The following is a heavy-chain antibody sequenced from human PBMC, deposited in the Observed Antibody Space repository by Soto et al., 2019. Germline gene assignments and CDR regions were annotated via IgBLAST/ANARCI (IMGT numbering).Heavy chain of an antibody. D-gene: IGHD2-2*01. Sequence: QITLKESGPPLVKPTQTLTPTGTFSGFSLSTSGVGVGWIHQPPGKALEWLALIYWDDDKRYSPSLKSRLTNTKDTSKNQVVLTMTHMDPVDTATYYCAHSYKICSSTSCPSSHDACDIWGQGKMVTVSS. CDR1: GFSLSTSGVG. CDR3: AHSYKICSSTSCPSSHDACDI. CDR2: IYWDDDK. V-gene: IGHV2-5*02. J-gene: IGHJ3*02.